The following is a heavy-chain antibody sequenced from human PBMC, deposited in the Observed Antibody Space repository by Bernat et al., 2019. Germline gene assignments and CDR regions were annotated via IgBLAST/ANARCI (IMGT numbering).Heavy chain of an antibody. CDR2: IYYNGRA. J-gene: IGHJ5*02. Sequence: QVQLQESGPRLVKPSETLSLTCNVTGDSINSFYWTWIRQPPGKGLEWIGFIYYNGRANYSPSLKGRVTISIATSRKQFSLVLTSVTAADTAVYYCARVSYSGSLYWFDPWGQGALVTVS. CDR1: GDSINSFY. V-gene: IGHV4-59*12. CDR3: ARVSYSGSLYWFDP. D-gene: IGHD6-13*01.